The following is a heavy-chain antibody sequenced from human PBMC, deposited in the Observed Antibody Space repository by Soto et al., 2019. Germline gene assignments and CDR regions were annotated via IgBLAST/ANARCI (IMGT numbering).Heavy chain of an antibody. Sequence: GGSLRLSCAASGVTFSSNWMHWVRQAPGKGLVWVSHINTDESSTTYADSVKGRFTISRDNAKNTLYLQMDSLRPEDTAVYYCAIAMAGKCPAFDYWGHGTLVTVSS. CDR2: INTDESST. J-gene: IGHJ4*01. V-gene: IGHV3-74*01. D-gene: IGHD6-19*01. CDR1: GVTFSSNW. CDR3: AIAMAGKCPAFDY.